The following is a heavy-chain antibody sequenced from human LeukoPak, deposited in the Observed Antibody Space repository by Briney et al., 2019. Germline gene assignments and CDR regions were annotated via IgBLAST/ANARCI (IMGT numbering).Heavy chain of an antibody. J-gene: IGHJ5*02. D-gene: IGHD4-17*01. Sequence: SETLSLTCTVSGGSISSYYWSWIRQPPGKGLEWIGYIYYSGSTNYNPSLKSRVTISVDTSKNQFSLKLSSVTAADTAVYYCASSIDYGDLFDPWGQGTLVTVSS. CDR3: ASSIDYGDLFDP. CDR2: IYYSGST. V-gene: IGHV4-59*01. CDR1: GGSISSYY.